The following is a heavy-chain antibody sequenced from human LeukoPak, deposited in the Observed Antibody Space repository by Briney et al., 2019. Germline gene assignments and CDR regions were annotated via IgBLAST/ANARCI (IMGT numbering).Heavy chain of an antibody. Sequence: PSETLSLTCTVSGGSISSYYWSWLRQPPGKGLEWIGYIYYSGSTNYNPSLKSRVTISVDTSKNQFSLKLSSVTAADTAVYYCARERCSSTTCYFDYWGQGTLVTVSS. D-gene: IGHD2-2*01. J-gene: IGHJ4*02. CDR1: GGSISSYY. CDR2: IYYSGST. CDR3: ARERCSSTTCYFDY. V-gene: IGHV4-59*01.